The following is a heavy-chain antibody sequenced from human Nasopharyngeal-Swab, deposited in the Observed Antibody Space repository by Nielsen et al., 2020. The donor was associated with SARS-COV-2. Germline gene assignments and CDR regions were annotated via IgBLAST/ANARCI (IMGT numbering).Heavy chain of an antibody. CDR2: IVSSGST. CDR1: GASISSRNNY. V-gene: IGHV4-39*07. J-gene: IGHJ4*02. CDR3: ARDESGDYLGLPFDH. Sequence: TPSLTRVVSGASISSRNNYWGWIRQSPGKGLEWIGTIVSSGSTSNPSLKSRVTMSVDTSKKQFSLKLTSVTAADTAVYYCARDESGDYLGLPFDHWGRGTLVTVSS. D-gene: IGHD4-17*01.